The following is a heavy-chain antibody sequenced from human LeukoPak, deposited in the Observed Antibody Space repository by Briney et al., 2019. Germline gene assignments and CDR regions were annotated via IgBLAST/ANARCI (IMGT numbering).Heavy chain of an antibody. V-gene: IGHV4-34*08. CDR2: INHSGST. Sequence: GSLRLSCAASGFTFNNYAMSWLRQPPGKGLEWIGEINHSGSTNYNPSLKSRVTISVDTSKNQFSLKLSSVTAADTAVYYCARRYGSGSYYRYWGQGTLVTVSS. CDR1: GFTFNNYA. D-gene: IGHD3-10*01. CDR3: ARRYGSGSYYRY. J-gene: IGHJ4*02.